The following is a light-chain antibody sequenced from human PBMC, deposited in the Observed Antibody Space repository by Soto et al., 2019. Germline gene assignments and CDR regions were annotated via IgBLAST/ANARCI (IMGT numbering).Light chain of an antibody. CDR1: QSVYWD. CDR2: GAS. CDR3: QQYANWPPLT. Sequence: EIVMTQSPATLSVSPGEGATLSCRASQSVYWDLAWYQQKPGQAPRLLIYGASTRATGIPARFSGSGSGTEFTLTITSLQSEDFAAYYCQQYANWPPLTFGGGTKVEI. V-gene: IGKV3-15*01. J-gene: IGKJ4*01.